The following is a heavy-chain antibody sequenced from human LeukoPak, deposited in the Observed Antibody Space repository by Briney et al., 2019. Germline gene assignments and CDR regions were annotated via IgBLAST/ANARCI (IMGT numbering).Heavy chain of an antibody. V-gene: IGHV1-69*13. Sequence: ASVKVSCKASGGTFSSYAISWVRQAPGQGLEWMGGIIPIFGTANYAQKFQGRVTITADESTSTAYMELSSLRSEDTAVYYCAREDDDSNGIDVWGHGTTVTVSS. CDR1: GGTFSSYA. D-gene: IGHD4-11*01. CDR2: IIPIFGTA. CDR3: AREDDDSNGIDV. J-gene: IGHJ6*02.